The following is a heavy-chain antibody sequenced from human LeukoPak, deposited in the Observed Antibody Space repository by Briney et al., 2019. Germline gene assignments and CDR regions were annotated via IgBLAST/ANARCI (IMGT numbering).Heavy chain of an antibody. J-gene: IGHJ6*02. CDR3: ARGRGFGDGYYYGMDV. V-gene: IGHV1-69*13. D-gene: IGHD3-10*01. Sequence: GASVKVSCKASGGTFSSYAISWARQAPGQGLEWMGGIIPIFGTANYAQKFQGRVTITADESTSTAYMELSSLRSEDTAVYYCARGRGFGDGYYYGMDVWGQGTTVTVSS. CDR1: GGTFSSYA. CDR2: IIPIFGTA.